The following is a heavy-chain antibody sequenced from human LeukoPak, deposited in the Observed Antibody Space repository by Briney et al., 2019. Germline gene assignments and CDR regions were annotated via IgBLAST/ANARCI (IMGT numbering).Heavy chain of an antibody. Sequence: SQTLSLTCAISGDSVSSNSAAWNWIRQSPSRGLEWLGRTYYRSKWYNDYAVSVKSRVTINPDTSKNQFSLQLNSVTPEDTAVYYCARESYYDSSGYYYVFPTDYWGQGTLVTVSS. CDR3: ARESYYDSSGYYYVFPTDY. V-gene: IGHV6-1*01. D-gene: IGHD3-22*01. J-gene: IGHJ4*02. CDR1: GDSVSSNSAA. CDR2: TYYRSKWYN.